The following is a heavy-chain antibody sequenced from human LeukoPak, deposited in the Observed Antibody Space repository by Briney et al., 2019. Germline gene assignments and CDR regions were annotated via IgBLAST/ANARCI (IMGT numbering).Heavy chain of an antibody. Sequence: SETLSLTCAVYGGSFSGYYWSWIRQPPGKGLEWSGEINHSGSTNCNPSLKSRVTISVDTSKNQFSLKLSSMTAADTAVYYCARAGESSGYYQRPRFDYWGQGTLVTVSS. V-gene: IGHV4-34*01. CDR3: ARAGESSGYYQRPRFDY. CDR1: GGSFSGYY. CDR2: INHSGST. J-gene: IGHJ4*02. D-gene: IGHD3-22*01.